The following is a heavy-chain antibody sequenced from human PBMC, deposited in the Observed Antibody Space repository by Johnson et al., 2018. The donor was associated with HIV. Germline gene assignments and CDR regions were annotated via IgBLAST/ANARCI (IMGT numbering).Heavy chain of an antibody. V-gene: IGHV3-7*05. CDR3: ARAITAGADDAFDI. J-gene: IGHJ3*02. CDR2: IKQDGSEK. CDR1: GFTFSSYW. D-gene: IGHD1-26*01. Sequence: MQLVESGGGLVQPGGSLRLSCAASGFTFSSYWMSWVRQAPGKGLEWVANIKQDGSEKYYVDSVKGRFTISRDNAKNSLYLQMNSLRAEDTAVYYCARAITAGADDAFDIWVQGTMVTVSS.